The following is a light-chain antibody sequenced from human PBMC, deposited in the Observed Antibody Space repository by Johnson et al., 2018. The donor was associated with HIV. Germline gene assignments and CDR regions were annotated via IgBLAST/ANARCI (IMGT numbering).Light chain of an antibody. CDR1: TSNIGNNY. CDR2: DND. J-gene: IGLJ1*01. Sequence: QLVLTQPPSVSATPGQKVTISCSGSTSNIGNNYVSWCQQFPGAAPKLLIYDNDKRPSGIPDRFSASKSGSSATLGITGLPPGDEADYYCATWDSSLSAYVFGPGTKVTIL. CDR3: ATWDSSLSAYV. V-gene: IGLV1-51*01.